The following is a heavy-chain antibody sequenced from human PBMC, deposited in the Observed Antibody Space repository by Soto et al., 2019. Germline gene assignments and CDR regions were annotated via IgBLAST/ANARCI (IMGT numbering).Heavy chain of an antibody. CDR2: MQPSTGRT. V-gene: IGHV1-8*01. D-gene: IGHD1-26*01. Sequence: ASVKVSCKASGYSFTSLDTNWVRQTAGQGLEWMGWMQPSTGRTGYAQKFQGRVTMTRDTSINTAYMELTTLTSDDTAFYYCARGVSAGVGYWGQGTLVTVSS. J-gene: IGHJ4*02. CDR3: ARGVSAGVGY. CDR1: GYSFTSLD.